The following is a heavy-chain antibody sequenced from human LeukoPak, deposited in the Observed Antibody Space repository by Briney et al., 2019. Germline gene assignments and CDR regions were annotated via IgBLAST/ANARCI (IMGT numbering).Heavy chain of an antibody. CDR2: ISGSGGST. CDR3: AKDRSIAARPGWYFDY. J-gene: IGHJ4*02. CDR1: GFTFSSYA. D-gene: IGHD6-6*01. Sequence: PGGSLRLSCAASGFTFSSYAMSWVRQAPGKWLEWVSAISGSGGSTYYADSVKGRFTISRDNSKNTLYLQMNSLRAEDTAVYYCAKDRSIAARPGWYFDYWGQGTLVTVSS. V-gene: IGHV3-23*01.